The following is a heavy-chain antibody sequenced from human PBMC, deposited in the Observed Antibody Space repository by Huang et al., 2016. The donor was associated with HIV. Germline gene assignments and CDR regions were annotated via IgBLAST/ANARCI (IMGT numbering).Heavy chain of an antibody. D-gene: IGHD1-1*01. J-gene: IGHJ5*01. CDR3: ARDHWYPLQNWFDL. V-gene: IGHV1-18*01. CDR2: LSAYNGNT. CDR1: GYIFTKYG. Sequence: QVELVQSGAEVKRPGASVRVSCKAAGYIFTKYGINWVRQAPGQGLEWMEWLSAYNGNTNYAEKVQGRVTLTRDTSATTAYMELRDVTSADTAVYYCARDHWYPLQNWFDLWGQGTLVTVSS.